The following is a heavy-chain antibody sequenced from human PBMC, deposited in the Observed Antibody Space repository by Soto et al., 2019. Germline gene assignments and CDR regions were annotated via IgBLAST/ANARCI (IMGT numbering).Heavy chain of an antibody. D-gene: IGHD3-9*01. CDR1: GGSISSSSYY. J-gene: IGHJ4*02. CDR3: ARSNPENFDYEITPYGY. CDR2: IYYSGST. Sequence: PSETLSLTCTVSGGSISSSSYYWGWIRQPPGKGLEWIGSIYYSGSTYYNPSLKSRVTISVDTSKNQFSLKLSSVTAADTAVYYCARSNPENFDYEITPYGYWGQGTLVTV. V-gene: IGHV4-39*01.